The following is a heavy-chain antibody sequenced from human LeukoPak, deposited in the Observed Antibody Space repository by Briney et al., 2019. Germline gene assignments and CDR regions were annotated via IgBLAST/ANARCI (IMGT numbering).Heavy chain of an antibody. Sequence: PGGSLRLSCAASGFTFSSYAMHWVRQAPGKGLEWVAVISYDGSNKYYADSVKGRFTISRDNSKNTLYLQMNSLRAEDTAVYYCARELGLDYWGQGTLVTVSS. V-gene: IGHV3-30*01. CDR3: ARELGLDY. D-gene: IGHD7-27*01. J-gene: IGHJ4*02. CDR1: GFTFSSYA. CDR2: ISYDGSNK.